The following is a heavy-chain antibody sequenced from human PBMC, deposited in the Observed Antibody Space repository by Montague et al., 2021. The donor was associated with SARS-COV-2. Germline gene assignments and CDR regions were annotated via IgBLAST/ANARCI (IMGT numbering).Heavy chain of an antibody. Sequence: SETLSLTCAVSGGSISSSNWWSWVRQPPGKGLEWIGEIYHSGSTNYNSSLKSRATISVDKSKNQFSLKLSSVTAADTAVYYCARESSGCFFRRCSRYGMDVWGQGTTVTVSS. D-gene: IGHD6-19*01. V-gene: IGHV4-4*02. CDR2: IYHSGST. CDR1: GGSISSSNW. CDR3: ARESSGCFFRRCSRYGMDV. J-gene: IGHJ6*02.